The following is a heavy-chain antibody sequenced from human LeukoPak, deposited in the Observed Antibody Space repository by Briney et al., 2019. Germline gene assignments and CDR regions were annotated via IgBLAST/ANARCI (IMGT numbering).Heavy chain of an antibody. V-gene: IGHV1-2*02. CDR2: INPNSGGT. J-gene: IGHJ3*02. Sequence: ASVKVSCKASGYTFTSYDINWVRQAPGQGLEWMGWINPNSGGTNYAQKFQGRVTMTRDTSISTAYMELSRLRSDDTAVYYCARVIGAAFDIWGQGTMVTVSS. CDR1: GYTFTSYD. D-gene: IGHD3-10*01. CDR3: ARVIGAAFDI.